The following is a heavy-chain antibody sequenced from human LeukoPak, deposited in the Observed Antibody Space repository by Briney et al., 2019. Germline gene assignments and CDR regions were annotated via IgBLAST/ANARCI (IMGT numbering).Heavy chain of an antibody. CDR3: ARAGSTTKIDY. CDR2: IYYSGST. J-gene: IGHJ4*02. V-gene: IGHV4-39*07. D-gene: IGHD4-11*01. Sequence: PSETLSLTCTVAGGSISSTTYYWGWIRQPPGKGLEWIGSIYYSGSTYYNSSLKSRVTISVDTSKNQFSLKLSSVTAADTAVYYCARAGSTTKIDYWGQGTLVTVSS. CDR1: GGSISSTTYY.